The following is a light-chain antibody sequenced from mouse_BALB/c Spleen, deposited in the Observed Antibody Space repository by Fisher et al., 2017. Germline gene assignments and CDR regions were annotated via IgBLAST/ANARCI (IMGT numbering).Light chain of an antibody. J-gene: IGKJ5*01. CDR3: QQWSSNPLT. CDR2: DTS. V-gene: IGKV4-55*01. Sequence: IVMTQSTAIMSASPGEKVTMTCSASSSVSYMYWYQQKSGSSPRLLIYDTSNLASGVPVRFSGSGSGTSYSLTISRMEAEDAATYYCQQWSSNPLTFGAGTKLELK. CDR1: SSVSY.